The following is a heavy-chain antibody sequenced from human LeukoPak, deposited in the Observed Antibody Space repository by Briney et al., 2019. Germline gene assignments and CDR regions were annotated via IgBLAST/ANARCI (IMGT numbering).Heavy chain of an antibody. Sequence: GGSLRLSCAASGFTFSAYWMSWVRQAPGKGLEWVANIKTDGSEKSYVDSVKGRFIISRDNAENSLYLQMNSLRPEDSAVYYCAKYSYGSGTSFDPWGQGALVTVSS. V-gene: IGHV3-7*01. CDR2: IKTDGSEK. D-gene: IGHD3-10*01. CDR3: AKYSYGSGTSFDP. J-gene: IGHJ5*02. CDR1: GFTFSAYW.